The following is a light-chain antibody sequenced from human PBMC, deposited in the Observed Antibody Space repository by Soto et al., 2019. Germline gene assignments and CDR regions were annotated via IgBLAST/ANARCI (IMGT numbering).Light chain of an antibody. CDR2: GAS. CDR3: QQYKDWPPLT. V-gene: IGKV3D-15*01. Sequence: EIVMTQSPVTLSASPGERVTLSCWASQSVNINLAWYQQRPGQAPRVLIYGASNRASGIPDRFSGSGSGTDFTLTISSLEPDDFALYYCQQYKDWPPLTFGGGTRVEIK. J-gene: IGKJ4*01. CDR1: QSVNIN.